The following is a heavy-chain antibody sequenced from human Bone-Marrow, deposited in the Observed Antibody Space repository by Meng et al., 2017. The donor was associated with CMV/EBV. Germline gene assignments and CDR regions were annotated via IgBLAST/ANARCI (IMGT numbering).Heavy chain of an antibody. Sequence: GESLKISCAASGFTFSSYAMHWVRQAPGKGLEWVAVIWYDGRNKYYADSVKGRFTISRDNSKITLYLQMNSLSAEDTAVYYCAKESSSNYYGKHNYYGMDVWGQGTTVTASS. CDR3: AKESSSNYYGKHNYYGMDV. CDR1: GFTFSSYA. D-gene: IGHD3-22*01. V-gene: IGHV3-33*06. J-gene: IGHJ6*02. CDR2: IWYDGRNK.